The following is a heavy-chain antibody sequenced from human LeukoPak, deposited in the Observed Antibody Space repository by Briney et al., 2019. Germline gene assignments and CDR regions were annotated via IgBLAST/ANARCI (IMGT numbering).Heavy chain of an antibody. D-gene: IGHD3-22*01. J-gene: IGHJ4*02. V-gene: IGHV4-34*01. CDR1: GGSFSNYY. CDR2: IYHSGST. CDR3: ARAPRDSSSSNYMRRFDY. Sequence: SETLSLTCAVYGGSFSNYYLTWIRQPPGQGLEWTGGIYHSGSTYYNPSLKSRVTMSVDTSKNQFSLKLSSVTAADTAVYYCARAPRDSSSSNYMRRFDYWGQGTLVTVSS.